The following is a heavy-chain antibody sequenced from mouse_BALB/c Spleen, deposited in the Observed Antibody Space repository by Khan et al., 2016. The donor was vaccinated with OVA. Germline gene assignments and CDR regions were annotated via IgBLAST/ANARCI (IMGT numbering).Heavy chain of an antibody. D-gene: IGHD2-4*01. CDR1: GYSITSEYT. Sequence: ESGPGLVKPSQSLSLTCTVTGYSITSEYTWNWIRQFPGNKLEWMGFISYSENTRYNPSLKSRISITRDTSKNQFFLQLNSVTSEDTATYYCARKDYYDYDPFPYWGQGTLVTVSA. V-gene: IGHV3-2*02. CDR2: ISYSENT. J-gene: IGHJ3*01. CDR3: ARKDYYDYDPFPY.